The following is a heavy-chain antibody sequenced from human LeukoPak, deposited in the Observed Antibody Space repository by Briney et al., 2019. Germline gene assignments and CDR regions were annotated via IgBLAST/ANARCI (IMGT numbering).Heavy chain of an antibody. J-gene: IGHJ4*02. Sequence: SETLSLTCAVYGGSFSGYYWSWLRQPPGKGLEWIGEINHSGETNYNPSLKSRVTISVDTSKNQFSLKLSSVTAADTAVYYCARHPSGGNPLEWWGQGTLVTVSS. CDR3: ARHPSGGNPLEW. CDR2: INHSGET. V-gene: IGHV4-34*01. D-gene: IGHD4-23*01. CDR1: GGSFSGYY.